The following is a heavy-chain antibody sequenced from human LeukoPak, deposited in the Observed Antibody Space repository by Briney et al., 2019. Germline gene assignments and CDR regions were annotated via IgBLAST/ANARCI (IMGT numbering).Heavy chain of an antibody. CDR2: ISWNSGSI. CDR1: GFTFDDYA. CDR3: ARDGLVSGWYSSIS. V-gene: IGHV3-9*01. D-gene: IGHD6-19*01. J-gene: IGHJ5*02. Sequence: PGGSLRLSYAASGFTFDDYAMHWDRQAPGKGLEWVSGISWNSGSIGYADSVKGRFTISRDNSKNTLYLQMNSLRAEDTAVYYCARDGLVSGWYSSISWGQGTLVTVSS.